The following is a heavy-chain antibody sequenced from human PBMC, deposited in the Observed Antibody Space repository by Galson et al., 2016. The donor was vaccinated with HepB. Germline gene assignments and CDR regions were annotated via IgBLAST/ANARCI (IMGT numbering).Heavy chain of an antibody. Sequence: SLRLSCAASGLTFSKAWMNWVRQAPGKGLEWVGRIKSKSDGGTTDYAAPVKGRFTISRDDSKSTLYLQMNSLKTEDTAVYYCTTESTFYYDSSGHCCGDYWGQGTLVTVSS. CDR3: TTESTFYYDSSGHCCGDY. CDR2: IKSKSDGGTT. V-gene: IGHV3-15*07. CDR1: GLTFSKAW. D-gene: IGHD3-22*01. J-gene: IGHJ4*02.